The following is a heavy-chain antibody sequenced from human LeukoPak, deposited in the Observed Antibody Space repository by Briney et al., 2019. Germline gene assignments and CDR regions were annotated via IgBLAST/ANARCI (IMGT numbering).Heavy chain of an antibody. CDR3: ARGWYCSSTTCFYGMDV. CDR2: INHGGST. CDR1: GGSFSDYY. D-gene: IGHD2-2*01. J-gene: IGHJ6*02. Sequence: PSETLSLTCAVYGGSFSDYYWSWIRQPPGKGLEWIRAINHGGSTNYNPSLKSRVTISVDTSKNQFSLKLSSVTAADTAVYYCARGWYCSSTTCFYGMDVWGQGTTVTVSS. V-gene: IGHV4-34*01.